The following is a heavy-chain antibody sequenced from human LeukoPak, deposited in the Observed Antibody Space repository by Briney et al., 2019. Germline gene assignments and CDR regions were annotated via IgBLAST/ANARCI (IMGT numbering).Heavy chain of an antibody. CDR2: IKSKTDGGTT. D-gene: IGHD3-22*01. V-gene: IGHV3-15*01. CDR3: TTATYYYDSSGYQEADY. CDR1: AYIFNNAW. J-gene: IGHJ4*02. Sequence: GGSLRLSCATSAYIFNNAWMSWVRQAPGKGLEWVGRIKSKTDGGTTDYAAPVKGRFTISRDDSKNTLYLQMNSLKTEGTAVYYCTTATYYYDSSGYQEADYWGQGTLVTVSS.